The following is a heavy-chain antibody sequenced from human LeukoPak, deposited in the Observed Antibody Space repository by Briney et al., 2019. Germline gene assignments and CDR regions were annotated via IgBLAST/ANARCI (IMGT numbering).Heavy chain of an antibody. CDR3: ASPRNYYDSSGYIFY. Sequence: GGSLRLSRAASGFTFSSYSMNWVRQAPGKGLEWVSSISSSSSYIYYADSVKGRFTISRDNAKNSLYLQMNSLRAEDTAVYYCASPRNYYDSSGYIFYWGQGTLVTVSS. V-gene: IGHV3-21*01. J-gene: IGHJ4*02. D-gene: IGHD3-22*01. CDR2: ISSSSSYI. CDR1: GFTFSSYS.